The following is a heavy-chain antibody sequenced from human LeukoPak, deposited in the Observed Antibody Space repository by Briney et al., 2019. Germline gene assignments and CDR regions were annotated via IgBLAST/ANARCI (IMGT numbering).Heavy chain of an antibody. V-gene: IGHV4-34*01. CDR3: ARAGSSSRSFDY. CDR2: INHSGST. Sequence: SETLSLTCAVYGGSFSGYYWSWIRQPPGKGLEWIGEINHSGSTNYNPSLKSRVTISVDTSKNQFSLKLSSVTAADTAVYYCARAGSSSRSFDYWGQGTTVTVSS. CDR1: GGSFSGYY. D-gene: IGHD6-6*01. J-gene: IGHJ4*03.